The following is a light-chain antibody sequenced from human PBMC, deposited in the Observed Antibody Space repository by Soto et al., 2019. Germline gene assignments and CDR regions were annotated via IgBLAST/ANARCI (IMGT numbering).Light chain of an antibody. CDR1: SSDVGNYNY. CDR3: CSYAGSFTWV. J-gene: IGLJ3*02. CDR2: DVS. Sequence: QSVLTQPRSVSGSPGQSVTISCTGTSSDVGNYNYVSWYQHLPGKAPKLMIYDVSERPSGVPDRFSGSKSGNTASLTISGLQAEHEADYYCCSYAGSFTWVFGGGTKLTVL. V-gene: IGLV2-11*01.